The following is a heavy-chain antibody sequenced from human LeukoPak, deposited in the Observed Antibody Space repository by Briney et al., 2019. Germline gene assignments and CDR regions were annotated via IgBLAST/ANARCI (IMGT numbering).Heavy chain of an antibody. CDR2: IKEDGTGK. Sequence: PGGSLRLSCVASGFTFSTYWMSWVRQAPGKGLEWLANIKEDGTGKNHVDSVKGRFTISRDNAKNSLYLQMNGLRAEDMAVYYCARVSGWRGDYFDYWGQGTLVTVSS. V-gene: IGHV3-7*02. J-gene: IGHJ4*02. CDR3: ARVSGWRGDYFDY. D-gene: IGHD2-15*01. CDR1: GFTFSTYW.